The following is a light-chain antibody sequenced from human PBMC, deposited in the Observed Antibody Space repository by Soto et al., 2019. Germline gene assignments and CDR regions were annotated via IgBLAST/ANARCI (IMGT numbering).Light chain of an antibody. V-gene: IGKV1-17*01. CDR1: QGIRSD. J-gene: IGKJ1*01. CDR2: VAS. CDR3: LQHNSPTWT. Sequence: DIQMTQSPSSLSASVGDRVIIICRACQGIRSDLGWYQQKPGKAPKCLIYVASSLQSGVPSRFSGSGSGTEFTPTTISLQPQHFATYYSLQHNSPTWTFGQATKVQIK.